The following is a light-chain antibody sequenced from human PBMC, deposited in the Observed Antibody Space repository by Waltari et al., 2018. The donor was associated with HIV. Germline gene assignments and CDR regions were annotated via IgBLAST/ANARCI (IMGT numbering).Light chain of an antibody. V-gene: IGLV2-8*01. Sequence: QPALTQPPSASGSPGQSVTISCTGTSRHIGTYTSVSWYQQHPGRAPNLLIYEVNKRPSGVPDRFSGSKSANTASLTVSGLQVADEADYYCSSYAGNNNYVFGTGTRVTVL. J-gene: IGLJ1*01. CDR2: EVN. CDR3: SSYAGNNNYV. CDR1: SRHIGTYTS.